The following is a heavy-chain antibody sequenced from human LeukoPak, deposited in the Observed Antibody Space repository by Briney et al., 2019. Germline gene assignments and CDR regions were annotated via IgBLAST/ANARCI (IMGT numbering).Heavy chain of an antibody. D-gene: IGHD3-10*01. J-gene: IGHJ4*02. CDR1: GFTFSSYA. CDR3: AASGGSYGSGSYHY. Sequence: GGSLRLSCSASGFTFSSYAMHWVRQAPGKGLEYVSAISSNGGSTYYADSVKGRFTISRDNSKNTLYLQMSRLRAEDTAVYYCAASGGSYGSGSYHYWGQGTLVTVSS. CDR2: ISSNGGST. V-gene: IGHV3-64D*06.